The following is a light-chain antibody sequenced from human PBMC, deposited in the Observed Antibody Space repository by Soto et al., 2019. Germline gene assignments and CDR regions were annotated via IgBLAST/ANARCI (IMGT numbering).Light chain of an antibody. CDR2: DAS. J-gene: IGKJ5*01. CDR3: QQRSDWPLT. Sequence: EIVLTQSPATLSLSPGERATLSCRASQSVSAYLAWYQQKPGQPPRLLIYDASSRATGIPARFSGSGSGTDVTLTIRSLDPEDFAVYYCQQRSDWPLTGGQGTRLDIK. CDR1: QSVSAY. V-gene: IGKV3-11*01.